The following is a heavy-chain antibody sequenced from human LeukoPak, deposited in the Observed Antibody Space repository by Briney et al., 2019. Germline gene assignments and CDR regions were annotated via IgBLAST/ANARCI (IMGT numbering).Heavy chain of an antibody. V-gene: IGHV1-18*01. D-gene: IGHD2-15*01. CDR3: ARVYCSGGSCYLGSLSY. CDR1: GYSYTSYG. CDR2: ISAYNGNT. J-gene: IGHJ4*02. Sequence: GESLKISCKGSGYSYTSYGISWVRQAPGQGLEWMGWISAYNGNTNYAQKLQGRVTMTTDTSTSTAYMELRSLRSDDTAVYYCARVYCSGGSCYLGSLSYWGQGTLVTVSS.